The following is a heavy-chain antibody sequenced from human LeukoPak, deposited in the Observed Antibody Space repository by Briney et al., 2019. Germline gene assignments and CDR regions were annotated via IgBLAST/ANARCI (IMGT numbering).Heavy chain of an antibody. Sequence: GESLKISCKGSGYRFTNYWIGWVRQMPGKGVEWMGIINPADGYTRYSPSFQGQVTISTDTSIFTAYLQWSSLKASDTAIYYCARPHDTGVGASGSGWSYFDFWGQGTLITVSS. J-gene: IGHJ4*02. CDR1: GYRFTNYW. V-gene: IGHV5-51*01. CDR2: INPADGYT. D-gene: IGHD6-19*01. CDR3: ARPHDTGVGASGSGWSYFDF.